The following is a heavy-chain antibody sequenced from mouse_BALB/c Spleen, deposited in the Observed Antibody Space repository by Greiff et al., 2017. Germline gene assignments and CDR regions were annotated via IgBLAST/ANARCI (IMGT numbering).Heavy chain of an antibody. D-gene: IGHD1-1*01. J-gene: IGHJ4*01. CDR2: INPSTGYT. Sequence: QVQLKESGAELAKPGASVKMSCKASGYTFTSYWMHWVKQRPGQGLEWIGYINPSTGYTEYNQKFKDKATLTADKSSSTAYMQLSSLTSEDSAVYYCTSGTTVAMDYWGQGTSVTVSS. V-gene: IGHV1-7*01. CDR1: GYTFTSYW. CDR3: TSGTTVAMDY.